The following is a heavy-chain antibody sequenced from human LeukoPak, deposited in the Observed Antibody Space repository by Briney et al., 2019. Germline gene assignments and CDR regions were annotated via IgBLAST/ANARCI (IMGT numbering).Heavy chain of an antibody. J-gene: IGHJ4*02. V-gene: IGHV1-2*02. CDR3: ARDPTNTSGFYAYFDS. Sequence: AASVKVSCKASGYTFTGYYMHWVRQAPGQGLEWMGWINPNSGGTNYAQNFQGRVTMTTDTSTSTAYMELRSLRSDDTAVYYCARDPTNTSGFYAYFDSWGQGTLVTVSS. CDR1: GYTFTGYY. D-gene: IGHD2/OR15-2a*01. CDR2: INPNSGGT.